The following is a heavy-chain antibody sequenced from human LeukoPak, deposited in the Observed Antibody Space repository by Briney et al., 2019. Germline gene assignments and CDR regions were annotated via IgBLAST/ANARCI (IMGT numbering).Heavy chain of an antibody. CDR1: GYTLTELS. CDR2: FGPEDGET. Sequence: ASVKVSCKVSGYTLTELSMHWVRQAPGKGLEWMGGFGPEDGETIYAQKFQGRVTMTEDTSTDTAYMELSSLRSEDTAVYYCATGGFMVRGVIIPHWGQGTLVTVSS. V-gene: IGHV1-24*01. CDR3: ATGGFMVRGVIIPH. J-gene: IGHJ4*02. D-gene: IGHD3-10*01.